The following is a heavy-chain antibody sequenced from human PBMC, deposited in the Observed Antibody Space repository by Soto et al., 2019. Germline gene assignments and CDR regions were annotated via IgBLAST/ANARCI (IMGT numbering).Heavy chain of an antibody. D-gene: IGHD3-10*01. J-gene: IGHJ6*03. CDR1: GGSFSGYY. CDR3: AREDYYGSGSYYKYYYYYMDV. Sequence: PSETLSLTCAVYGGSFSGYYWSWIRHPPGKGQEWIGEINHSGSTNYNPSLKSRVTISVDTSKNQFSLKLSSVTAADTAVYYCAREDYYGSGSYYKYYYYYMDVWGKGTTVTVSS. V-gene: IGHV4-34*01. CDR2: INHSGST.